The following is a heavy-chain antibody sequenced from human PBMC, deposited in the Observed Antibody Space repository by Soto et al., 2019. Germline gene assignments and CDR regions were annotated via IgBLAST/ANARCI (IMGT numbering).Heavy chain of an antibody. CDR1: GFTFSNAW. J-gene: IGHJ6*02. Sequence: GGSLRLSCAASGFTFSNAWMNWVRQAPGKGLEWVGRIKSKTDGGTTDYAAPVKGRFTISRDDSKNTLYLQMNSLKTEDTAVYYCTTDANSINYDILTGLLGVWGQGTTVTVSS. D-gene: IGHD3-9*01. CDR2: IKSKTDGGTT. CDR3: TTDANSINYDILTGLLGV. V-gene: IGHV3-15*07.